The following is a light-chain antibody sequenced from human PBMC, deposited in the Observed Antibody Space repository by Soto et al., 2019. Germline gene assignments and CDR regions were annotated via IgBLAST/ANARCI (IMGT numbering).Light chain of an antibody. CDR3: TSYTNIASLDV. CDR1: SSDVGGYNY. CDR2: EVS. V-gene: IGLV2-14*01. J-gene: IGLJ1*01. Sequence: QPASVSGSPGQSITISCTGSSSDVGGYNYVSWYQQHPGKAPKLMIYEVSNRPSGVSNRFSGSKSGSTASLTISGLQAEDEADYYCTSYTNIASLDVFGTGTKLTVL.